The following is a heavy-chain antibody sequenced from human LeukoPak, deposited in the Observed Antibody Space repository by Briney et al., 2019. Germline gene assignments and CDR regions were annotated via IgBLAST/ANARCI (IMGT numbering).Heavy chain of an antibody. Sequence: RGSLRLSCAASGFIFSSYSMNWVRQSPGKGLEWVSSISRSSSNTYYADSLKGRFTISRDNAKNSLYLQMNSLRAEDTAVYYCARVLEAAAFDFWGQGTLVTVSS. D-gene: IGHD6-13*01. V-gene: IGHV3-21*01. CDR3: ARVLEAAAFDF. J-gene: IGHJ4*02. CDR1: GFIFSSYS. CDR2: ISRSSSNT.